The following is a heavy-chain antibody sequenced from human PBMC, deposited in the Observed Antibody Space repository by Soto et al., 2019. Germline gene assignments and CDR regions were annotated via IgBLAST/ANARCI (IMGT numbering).Heavy chain of an antibody. D-gene: IGHD1-26*01. J-gene: IGHJ3*02. V-gene: IGHV5-51*01. CDR3: ARHYRASYRTAFGI. Sequence: GESLKISCKGSGYTFTNYWGGWVRQMPGKGLEWMGIIYPGDSDTRYSPSFQGQVNISADKSISTAYLQWSSLKASDTAMYYCARHYRASYRTAFGISGQGTKVTVPS. CDR1: GYTFTNYW. CDR2: IYPGDSDT.